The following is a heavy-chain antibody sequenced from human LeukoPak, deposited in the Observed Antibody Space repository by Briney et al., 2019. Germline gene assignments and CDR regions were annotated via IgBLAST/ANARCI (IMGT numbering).Heavy chain of an antibody. CDR3: AAGNGWLDF. V-gene: IGHV4-59*01. J-gene: IGHJ4*02. D-gene: IGHD6-19*01. CDR1: GGSIINYY. Sequence: SETLSPTCIVSGGSIINYYWSWIRQPPGKGLEHIGYKYYSGKSNYNPSLQSRVTMSVDTSKNQFSLILTSMTAADTAVYYCAAGNGWLDFWSQGTLVTVSS. CDR2: KYYSGKS.